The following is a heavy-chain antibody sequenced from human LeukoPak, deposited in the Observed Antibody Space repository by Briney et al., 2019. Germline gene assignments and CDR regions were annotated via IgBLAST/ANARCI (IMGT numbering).Heavy chain of an antibody. J-gene: IGHJ4*02. V-gene: IGHV3-21*01. D-gene: IGHD3-22*01. CDR1: GFTFSSYG. Sequence: GGSLRLSCAASGFTFSSYGMTWVRQAPGKGLEWVSSISSSSSYIYYADSVKGRFTISRDNSKNTLYLQMNSLRAEDTAVYYCAKDPRTYYYDSSGYYDPGDYWGQGTLVTVSS. CDR2: ISSSSSYI. CDR3: AKDPRTYYYDSSGYYDPGDY.